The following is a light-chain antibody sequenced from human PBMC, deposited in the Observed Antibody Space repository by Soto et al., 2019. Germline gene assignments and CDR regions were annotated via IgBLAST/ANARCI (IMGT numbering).Light chain of an antibody. J-gene: IGKJ5*01. CDR2: DAS. CDR1: QSVSPY. CDR3: QQRSNWPPIT. Sequence: EVVLTQSPATLSLSPGERATLSCRASQSVSPYLAWYQQKPGQAPRLLIYDASNRATGIPARFSGSGSGTDFTLTISSLEHEDFAVYYCQQRSNWPPITFGQGTRLEIK. V-gene: IGKV3-11*01.